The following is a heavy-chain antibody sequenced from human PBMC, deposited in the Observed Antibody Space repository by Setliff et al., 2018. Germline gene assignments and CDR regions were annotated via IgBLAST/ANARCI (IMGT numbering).Heavy chain of an antibody. CDR3: ARRGYSHDSCDYNRRKVFDYFDF. CDR1: GFAVSGAY. J-gene: IGHJ4*02. D-gene: IGHD3-22*01. V-gene: IGHV3-53*01. CDR2: IYSSGNT. Sequence: GGSLRLSCAGSGFAVSGAYMSWVRQAPGKGLEWVSIIYSSGNTAYTDSVKGRFTISRDTSKNTVYLQMNNVTVDDTAVYFCARRGYSHDSCDYNRRKVFDYFDFWGQGAQVTVSS.